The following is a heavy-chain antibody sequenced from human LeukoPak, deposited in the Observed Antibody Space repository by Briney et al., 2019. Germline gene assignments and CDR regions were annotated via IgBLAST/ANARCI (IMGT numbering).Heavy chain of an antibody. Sequence: GGSLRLSCAASGFTFSSYWMSWVRQAPGKGLEWVANIKKDGSEKYYVDSVEGRFTISRDNAKTSLYLQMNSLRAEDTAVYYCARVPDCSGGSCYSWGQGTLVTVSS. CDR2: IKKDGSEK. V-gene: IGHV3-7*01. CDR3: ARVPDCSGGSCYS. J-gene: IGHJ4*02. D-gene: IGHD2-15*01. CDR1: GFTFSSYW.